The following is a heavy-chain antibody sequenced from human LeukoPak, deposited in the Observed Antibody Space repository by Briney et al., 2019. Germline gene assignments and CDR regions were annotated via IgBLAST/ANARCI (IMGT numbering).Heavy chain of an antibody. CDR2: IYYSGST. J-gene: IGHJ2*01. CDR1: GGSNSSYY. CDR3: ARRSRSGWYHWYFDL. Sequence: SETLSLTCTVSGGSNSSYYWSWIRQPPGKGLEWIGYIYYSGSTNYNPSLKSRVTISVDTSKNQFSLKLSSVTAADTAVYYCARRSRSGWYHWYFDLWGRGTLVTVSS. V-gene: IGHV4-59*08. D-gene: IGHD6-19*01.